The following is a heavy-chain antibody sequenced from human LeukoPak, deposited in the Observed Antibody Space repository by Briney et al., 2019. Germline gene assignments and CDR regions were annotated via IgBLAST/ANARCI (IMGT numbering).Heavy chain of an antibody. CDR1: GGSISSHY. D-gene: IGHD3-22*01. Sequence: SETLSLTCTVSGGSISSHYWSWIRQPPGKGLEWIGYIYYSGSTNYNPSLKSRVTISVDTSKNQFSLKLGSVTAADTAVYYCARVISVGMIVARSWFDPWGQGTLVTVSS. CDR2: IYYSGST. CDR3: ARVISVGMIVARSWFDP. J-gene: IGHJ5*02. V-gene: IGHV4-59*11.